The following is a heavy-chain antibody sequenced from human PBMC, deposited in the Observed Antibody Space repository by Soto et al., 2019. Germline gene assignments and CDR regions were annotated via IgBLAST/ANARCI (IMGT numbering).Heavy chain of an antibody. CDR3: ARHMVSGRPYSYGMDV. CDR2: IYPGDSDT. Sequence: GESLKISCKGSGYSFTSYWIGWVRQMPGKGLEWMGIIYPGDSDTRYSPSFQGQVTISADKSISTAYLQWSSLKASDTAMYYCARHMVSGRPYSYGMDVWGQGTTVTVSS. D-gene: IGHD3-3*01. V-gene: IGHV5-51*01. CDR1: GYSFTSYW. J-gene: IGHJ6*02.